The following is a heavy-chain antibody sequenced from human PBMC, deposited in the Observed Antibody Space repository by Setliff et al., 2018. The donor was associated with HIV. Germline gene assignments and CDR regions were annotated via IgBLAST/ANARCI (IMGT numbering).Heavy chain of an antibody. D-gene: IGHD6-19*01. Sequence: SETLSLTCAVYGGSLSGYYWSWIRQPPGKGLEWFGEINHSGSTNYNPSLKSRVTISVDTSKNQFSLKLSSVTAADTAVYYCAKTYSSGWCPPCYYYYYGMDVWGQGTTVTVSS. CDR3: AKTYSSGWCPPCYYYYYGMDV. CDR2: INHSGST. V-gene: IGHV4-34*01. J-gene: IGHJ6*02. CDR1: GGSLSGYY.